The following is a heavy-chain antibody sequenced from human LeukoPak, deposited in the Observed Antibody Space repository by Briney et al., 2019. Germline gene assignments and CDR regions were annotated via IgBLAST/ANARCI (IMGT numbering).Heavy chain of an antibody. CDR3: ARDLGPTYYYDSSGYYQGGAFDI. J-gene: IGHJ3*02. Sequence: MAGGSLRLSCAASGFTFSSYSMNWVRQAPGKGLEWVSSISSSSSYIYYADSVKGRFTISRDNAKNSLYLQMNSLRAEDTDVYYCARDLGPTYYYDSSGYYQGGAFDIWGQGTMVTVSS. V-gene: IGHV3-21*01. CDR1: GFTFSSYS. CDR2: ISSSSSYI. D-gene: IGHD3-22*01.